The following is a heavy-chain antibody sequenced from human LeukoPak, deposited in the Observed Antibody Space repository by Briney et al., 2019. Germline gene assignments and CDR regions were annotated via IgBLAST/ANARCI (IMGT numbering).Heavy chain of an antibody. CDR3: ARGVATGSYWYFDL. CDR1: EFTFRSHV. CDR2: IVGSGSTT. D-gene: IGHD5-12*01. Sequence: GGSLRLSCAASEFTFRSHVMSWVRQAPGKGLEWISAIVGSGSTTHYADSVKGRLTISRDNSKNTLYLQMNSLRAEDTAVYYCARGVATGSYWYFDLWGRGTPVTVSS. V-gene: IGHV3-23*01. J-gene: IGHJ2*01.